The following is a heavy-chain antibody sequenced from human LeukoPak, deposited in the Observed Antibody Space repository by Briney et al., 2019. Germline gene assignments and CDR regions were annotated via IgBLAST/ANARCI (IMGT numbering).Heavy chain of an antibody. Sequence: GESLKISCRGFGCTFPNYWIGWVRQMPGEGLEWMGIIYPADSDTRYSPSFQGHVTISADQSISTAYLQWTSLKASDTAMYYCARGYYYGSGGPHHYGMDAWGQGTTVTVSS. CDR2: IYPADSDT. J-gene: IGHJ6*02. V-gene: IGHV5-51*01. D-gene: IGHD3-10*01. CDR3: ARGYYYGSGGPHHYGMDA. CDR1: GCTFPNYW.